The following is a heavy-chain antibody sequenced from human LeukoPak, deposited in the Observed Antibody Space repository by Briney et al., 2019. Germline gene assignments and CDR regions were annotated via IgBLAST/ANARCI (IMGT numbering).Heavy chain of an antibody. D-gene: IGHD6-13*01. CDR2: IYYSGST. V-gene: IGHV4-39*07. CDR1: GGSISSSSYY. CDR3: TAAGTGGGYYYYMDV. Sequence: PSETLSLTCTVSGGSISSSSYYWGWIRQPPGKGLEWIGSIYYSGSTYYNPSLKSRVTMSLDRSKSQFSLRLTSVTAADTAVYYCTAAGTGGGYYYYMDVWGKGATVTVSS. J-gene: IGHJ6*03.